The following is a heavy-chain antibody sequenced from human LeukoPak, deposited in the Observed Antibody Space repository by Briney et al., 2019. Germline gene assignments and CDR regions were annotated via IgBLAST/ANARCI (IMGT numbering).Heavy chain of an antibody. Sequence: PGRSLRLSCAASGFTFSSYGMHWVRQAPGKGLEWVAVISYDGSDKYYADSVKGRFTISRDNSKNTLYLQMNSLRAEDTAVYYCAKGYTDFDFWGQGTLVTVSS. CDR1: GFTFSSYG. V-gene: IGHV3-30*18. CDR2: ISYDGSDK. CDR3: AKGYTDFDF. J-gene: IGHJ4*02. D-gene: IGHD1-14*01.